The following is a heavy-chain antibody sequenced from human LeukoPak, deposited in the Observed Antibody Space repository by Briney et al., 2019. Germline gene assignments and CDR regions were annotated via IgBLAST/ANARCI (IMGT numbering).Heavy chain of an antibody. CDR2: INPNSGGT. J-gene: IGHJ4*02. CDR3: ARLSYYGGKDFDY. V-gene: IGHV1-2*02. CDR1: GYTFTGYY. Sequence: AASVKVSCKASGYTFTGYYMHWVRQAPGQGLEWMGWINPNSGGTNYAQKFQGRVTMTRDTSISTAYMELSSLRSEDTAVYYCARLSYYGGKDFDYWGQGTLVTVSS. D-gene: IGHD4-23*01.